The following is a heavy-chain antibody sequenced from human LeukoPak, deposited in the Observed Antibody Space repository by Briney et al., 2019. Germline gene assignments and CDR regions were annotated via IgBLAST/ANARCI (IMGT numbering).Heavy chain of an antibody. Sequence: PGGSLRLSCAASGFTFSSYAMSWVRQAPGKGLEWVANIEQDGSEKYYVDSVKGRFTISRDNAKNSLYLQMNSLRAEDTAVYYCARDPIVVPAAHGDDYWGQGTLVTVSS. D-gene: IGHD2-2*01. CDR3: ARDPIVVPAAHGDDY. V-gene: IGHV3-7*01. CDR2: IEQDGSEK. J-gene: IGHJ4*02. CDR1: GFTFSSYA.